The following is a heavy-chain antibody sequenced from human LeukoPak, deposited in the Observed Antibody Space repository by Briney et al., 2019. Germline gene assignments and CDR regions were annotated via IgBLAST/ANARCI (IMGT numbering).Heavy chain of an antibody. Sequence: MPGGSLRLSCAASGFIFSSYGMSWVRQAPGKGLEWVSSISSRTSNMYYAGSVKGRFTISRDNAKNSLYLQMNSLRAEDTAVYYCARNDFDFDYWGQGTLVTVSS. V-gene: IGHV3-21*01. J-gene: IGHJ4*02. CDR1: GFIFSSYG. CDR2: ISSRTSNM. D-gene: IGHD2-21*02. CDR3: ARNDFDFDY.